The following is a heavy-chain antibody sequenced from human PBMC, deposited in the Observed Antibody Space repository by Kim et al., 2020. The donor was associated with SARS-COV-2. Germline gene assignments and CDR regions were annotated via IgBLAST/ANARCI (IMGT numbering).Heavy chain of an antibody. J-gene: IGHJ1*01. CDR2: ISAGDEST. V-gene: IGHV3-23*01. Sequence: GGSLRLSCAASGFTFSAYAMSWVRQAPGKGLEWVSGISAGDESTYYADSVKGRFIISRDNSKNALHLQMNSLRAEDTAVYYCAKYFGSCGSEFQHWGQGTLVTVSS. D-gene: IGHD2-15*01. CDR3: AKYFGSCGSEFQH. CDR1: GFTFSAYA.